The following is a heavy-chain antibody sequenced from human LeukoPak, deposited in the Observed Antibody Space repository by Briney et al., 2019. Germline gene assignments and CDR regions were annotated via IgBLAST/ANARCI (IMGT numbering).Heavy chain of an antibody. CDR1: ALTFSSYA. CDR3: AAGECSSGSCSGFYGMDV. CDR2: ITGSGGST. V-gene: IGHV3-23*01. Sequence: PGGCLRLSCAASALTFSSYAMHWVRPAPGKGLEWVSTITGSGGSTFYADSVKGRSTVSRDNSKNTLYMQMNSRSAEDTAVYYCAAGECSSGSCSGFYGMDVWGQGTTVTVSS. J-gene: IGHJ6*02. D-gene: IGHD2-15*01.